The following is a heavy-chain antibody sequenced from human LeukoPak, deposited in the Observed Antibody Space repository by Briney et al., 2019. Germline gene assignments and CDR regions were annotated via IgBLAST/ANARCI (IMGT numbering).Heavy chain of an antibody. J-gene: IGHJ3*01. Sequence: GGSLRLSCAASGFTFSSYAMSWVRQAPGKGLEWASAISGSGGSTYYADSVKGRFTISRDNSRNTLYLQMNSLRAEDTAVYYCAKEYYYDSSGRGLHWGQGTMVTVSS. V-gene: IGHV3-23*01. CDR1: GFTFSSYA. CDR2: ISGSGGST. D-gene: IGHD3-22*01. CDR3: AKEYYYDSSGRGLH.